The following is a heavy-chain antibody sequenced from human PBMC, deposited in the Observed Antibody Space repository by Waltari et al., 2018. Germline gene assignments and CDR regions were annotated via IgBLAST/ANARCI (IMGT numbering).Heavy chain of an antibody. CDR3: ARRRYSSSCLGY. CDR2: INHSGST. D-gene: IGHD6-13*01. V-gene: IGHV4-34*01. J-gene: IGHJ4*02. Sequence: QVQLQQWGAGLLKPSETLSLTCAVYGGSFSGYYWCWIRQPPGKGLEWIGEINHSGSTNYNPSLKSRVTISVDTSKNQFSLKLSSVTAADTAVYYCARRRYSSSCLGYWGQGTLVTVSS. CDR1: GGSFSGYY.